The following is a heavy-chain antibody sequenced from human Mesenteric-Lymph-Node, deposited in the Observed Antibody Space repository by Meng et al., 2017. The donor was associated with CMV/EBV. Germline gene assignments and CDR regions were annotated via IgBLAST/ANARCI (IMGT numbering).Heavy chain of an antibody. J-gene: IGHJ4*02. CDR2: IYHGGST. CDR1: DGSISPYY. CDR3: GRNTKLYYANY. Sequence: SETLSLTCSVSDGSISPYYWSWIRQPPGKGLEWIGYIYHGGSTNYNPSLESRVTMSVDTSKNQFSLKVTSLTAADTAVYYCGRNTKLYYANYWGQGKLVTVSS. V-gene: IGHV4-59*12. D-gene: IGHD2-8*01.